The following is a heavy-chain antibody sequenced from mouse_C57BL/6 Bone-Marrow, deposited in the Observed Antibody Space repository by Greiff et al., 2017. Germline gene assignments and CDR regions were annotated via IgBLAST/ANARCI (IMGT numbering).Heavy chain of an antibody. D-gene: IGHD2-3*01. CDR3: ARDGYYYYCDY. CDR1: GYTFTSYW. Sequence: VQLQQSGAELAKPGASVTLSCKASGYTFTSYWLHWVKQRPGQGLEWIGSINPSSGDTKYTQKFKDKATLTADKSSRTAYMQLSSLTYEDSAVYYCARDGYYYYCDYWGQGTTLTVSS. CDR2: INPSSGDT. V-gene: IGHV1-7*01. J-gene: IGHJ2*01.